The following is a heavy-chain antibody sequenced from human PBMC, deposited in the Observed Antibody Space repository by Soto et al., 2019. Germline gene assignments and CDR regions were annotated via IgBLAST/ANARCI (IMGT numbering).Heavy chain of an antibody. J-gene: IGHJ3*02. CDR3: ASRRDLTYCSSTSCYDDAFDI. Sequence: PSETLSLTCAVSGYSISSGYYWGWIRQPPGKGLEWIGSIYHSGSTYYNPSLKSRVTISVDTSKNQFSLKLSSVTAADTAVYYCASRRDLTYCSSTSCYDDAFDIWGQGTMVTVSS. V-gene: IGHV4-38-2*01. CDR1: GYSISSGYY. CDR2: IYHSGST. D-gene: IGHD2-2*01.